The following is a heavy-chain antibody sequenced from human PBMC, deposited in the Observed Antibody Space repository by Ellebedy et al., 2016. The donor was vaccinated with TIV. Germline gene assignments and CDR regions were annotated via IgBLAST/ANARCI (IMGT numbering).Heavy chain of an antibody. V-gene: IGHV4-39*02. CDR3: ARDQNGDLDY. CDR1: GGSINYHAHC. Sequence: MPSETLSLTCTASGGSINYHAHCWGWIRQPPGKGLEWIASTTYSETTFHKSSLESRVSISVDTSKGQLSLKVNSVTAEDTAVYYCARDQNGDLDYWGQGTLVTVSS. J-gene: IGHJ4*02. CDR2: TTYSETT. D-gene: IGHD4-17*01.